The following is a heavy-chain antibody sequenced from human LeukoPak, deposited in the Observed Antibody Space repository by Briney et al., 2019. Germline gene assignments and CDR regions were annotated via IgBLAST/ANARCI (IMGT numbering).Heavy chain of an antibody. V-gene: IGHV3-23*01. Sequence: GGSLRLSCAASGLTFSSNAMSWVRQAPGKGLEWVSSISGSGGSTYYADSVKGRFTISRDNPKNTVYLQMNSLRAEDTAAYYCAQVRTGYYYFNLDYWGQGTLVTVSS. J-gene: IGHJ4*02. CDR2: ISGSGGST. CDR1: GLTFSSNA. CDR3: AQVRTGYYYFNLDY. D-gene: IGHD3-22*01.